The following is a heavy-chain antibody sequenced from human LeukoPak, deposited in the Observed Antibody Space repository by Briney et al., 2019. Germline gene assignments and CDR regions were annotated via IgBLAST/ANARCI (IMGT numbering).Heavy chain of an antibody. V-gene: IGHV3-33*06. CDR1: GFTFSSYG. CDR2: IWYDGSNK. D-gene: IGHD5-24*01. Sequence: GGSLRLSCAASGFTFSSYGMHWVRQAPGEGLEWVAVIWYDGSNKYYVDSVKGRFTISRDNSKNTLYLQMNSLRAEDTAVYYCAKGPLEMAKGDFDYWGQGTLVTVSS. CDR3: AKGPLEMAKGDFDY. J-gene: IGHJ4*02.